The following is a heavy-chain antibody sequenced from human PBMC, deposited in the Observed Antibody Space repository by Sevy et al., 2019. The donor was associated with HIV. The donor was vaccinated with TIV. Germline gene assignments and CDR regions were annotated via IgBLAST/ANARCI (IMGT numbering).Heavy chain of an antibody. CDR1: GYSISSGYY. J-gene: IGHJ6*03. CDR2: IYHSGNT. V-gene: IGHV4-38-2*01. D-gene: IGHD5-12*01. Sequence: SETLSLTCAVSGYSISSGYYWGWIRQPPGKGLEWIGSIYHSGNTYYNPSLKSRVTISVDTSKNQFSLKLSSVTAADTAVYYCARHGRDGYNYDYYYYMDVWGKGTTVTVSS. CDR3: ARHGRDGYNYDYYYYMDV.